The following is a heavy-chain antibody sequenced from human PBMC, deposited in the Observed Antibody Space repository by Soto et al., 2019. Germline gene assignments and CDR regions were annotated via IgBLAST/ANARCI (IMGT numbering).Heavy chain of an antibody. V-gene: IGHV4-34*01. J-gene: IGHJ6*02. Sequence: TSETLSLTCAVYGGSFSGYYWSWLRQPPGKGLEWIGEINHSGSTNYNPSLKSRVTISVDTSKNQFSLKLSSVTAADTAVYYCARAASDCTNGVCLYYYYYGMDVWGQGTTVTVSS. CDR1: GGSFSGYY. CDR3: ARAASDCTNGVCLYYYYYGMDV. CDR2: INHSGST. D-gene: IGHD2-8*01.